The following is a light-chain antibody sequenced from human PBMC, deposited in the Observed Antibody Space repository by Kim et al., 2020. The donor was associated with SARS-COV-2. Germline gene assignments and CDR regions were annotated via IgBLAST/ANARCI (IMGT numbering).Light chain of an antibody. J-gene: IGLJ1*01. Sequence: QSITIACTGTSSDFGGYNFVSWYQQHPGKAPKVMIYDVSKRPSGVSTRFSGSKSGNTASLTISGLQPEGGADYSCSSYASSSSYVFGAGTKVTVL. CDR3: SSYASSSSYV. CDR2: DVS. CDR1: SSDFGGYNF. V-gene: IGLV2-14*04.